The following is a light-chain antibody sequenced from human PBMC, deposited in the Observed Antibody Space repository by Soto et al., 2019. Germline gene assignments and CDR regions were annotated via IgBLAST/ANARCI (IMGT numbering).Light chain of an antibody. CDR1: QDVSNY. Sequence: DIQMTQSPSSLSASVGDRVTITCQASQDVSNYLNWYKQKPGKAPELLIFDASNLQTGVPSRFSGSGSGTEFSFTINSLQPEDFATYYCQQYADFPTFGQGTRLEIK. CDR3: QQYADFPT. V-gene: IGKV1-33*01. CDR2: DAS. J-gene: IGKJ5*01.